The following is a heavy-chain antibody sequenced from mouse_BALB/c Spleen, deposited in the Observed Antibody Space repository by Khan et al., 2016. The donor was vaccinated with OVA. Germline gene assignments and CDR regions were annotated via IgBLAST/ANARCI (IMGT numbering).Heavy chain of an antibody. CDR2: TDPANGNT. Sequence: IQLVQSGAELVKSAASLKLSCTASGYNIKDIYIHWVKQRPEKGLERIRRTDPANGNTKYDPKFQGKATITADTSSNTAYLQLSSLTTEDTAVYYCRISTMNAWGQGTTLTVSS. CDR3: RISTMNA. J-gene: IGHJ2*01. CDR1: GYNIKDIY. V-gene: IGHV14-3*02.